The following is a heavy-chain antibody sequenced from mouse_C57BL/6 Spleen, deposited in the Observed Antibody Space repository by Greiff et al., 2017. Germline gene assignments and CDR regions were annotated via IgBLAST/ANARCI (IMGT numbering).Heavy chain of an antibody. Sequence: QVQLQQSGAELVRPGASVTLSCKASGYTFTDYEMHWVKQTPVHGLEWIGAIDPETGGTAYNQKFKGKAILTADKSSSTAYMELRSLTSEDSAVYYCTRMDDYDRVDYWGQGTTLTVSS. CDR1: GYTFTDYE. J-gene: IGHJ2*01. D-gene: IGHD2-4*01. CDR2: IDPETGGT. V-gene: IGHV1-15*01. CDR3: TRMDDYDRVDY.